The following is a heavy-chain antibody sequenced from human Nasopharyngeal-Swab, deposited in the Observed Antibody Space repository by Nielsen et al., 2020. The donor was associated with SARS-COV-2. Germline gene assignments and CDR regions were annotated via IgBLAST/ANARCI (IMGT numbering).Heavy chain of an antibody. CDR1: GGSISSSNW. D-gene: IGHD1-26*01. J-gene: IGHJ6*03. CDR3: ARDLPDSVGATYYYMDV. Sequence: SETLSLTCAVSGGSISSSNWWSWVRQPPGKGLEWIGEIYHSGSTNYNPSLKSRVTISVDTSKNQFSLKLSSVTAADTAVYYCARDLPDSVGATYYYMDVWGKGTTVTVSS. V-gene: IGHV4-4*02. CDR2: IYHSGST.